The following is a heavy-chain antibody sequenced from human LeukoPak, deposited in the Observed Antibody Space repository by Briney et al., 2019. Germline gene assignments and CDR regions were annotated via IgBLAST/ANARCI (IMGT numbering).Heavy chain of an antibody. V-gene: IGHV4-59*01. CDR3: ARGVTYNWFDP. CDR1: GGSMSSYY. Sequence: SETLSLTCTVSGGSMSSYYWSWIRQPPGKGLEWIGYIYYSGSTNYNPSLKSRVTISVDTSKNQFSLKLSSVTAADTAVYYCARGVTYNWFDPWGQGTLVTVSS. D-gene: IGHD5/OR15-5a*01. J-gene: IGHJ5*02. CDR2: IYYSGST.